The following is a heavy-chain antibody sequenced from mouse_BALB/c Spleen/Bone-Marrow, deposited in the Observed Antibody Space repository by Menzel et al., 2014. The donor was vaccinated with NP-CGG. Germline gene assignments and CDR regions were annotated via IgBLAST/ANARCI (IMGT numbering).Heavy chain of an antibody. CDR1: GYTFTSYW. Sequence: QVQLKDSGAELAKPGASVKMSCKASGYTFTSYWMHWVKQRPGQGLEWIGYINPNTGYTEYNQKFKDKATLTADKSSSTAYMQLSSLTSEDSAVYYCARAPLLRLRNYFDYWGQGTTLTVSS. D-gene: IGHD1-2*01. CDR2: INPNTGYT. V-gene: IGHV1-7*01. J-gene: IGHJ2*01. CDR3: ARAPLLRLRNYFDY.